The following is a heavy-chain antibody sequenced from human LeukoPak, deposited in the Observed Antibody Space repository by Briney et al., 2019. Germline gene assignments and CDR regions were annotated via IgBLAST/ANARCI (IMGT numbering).Heavy chain of an antibody. CDR3: ARDFGHVAGCNSTGCYGWFDP. V-gene: IGHV1-18*01. CDR2: ISAYNGNT. CDR1: GYTFIDYG. Sequence: ASVKVSCKASGYTFIDYGITWVRQAPGQGLEWMGWISAYNGNTNSAQKLQGRVTMTTDTSTNTAYMELRSLRSDDTAVYYCARDFGHVAGCNSTGCYGWFDPWGQGTLVTVSS. J-gene: IGHJ5*02. D-gene: IGHD2-2*01.